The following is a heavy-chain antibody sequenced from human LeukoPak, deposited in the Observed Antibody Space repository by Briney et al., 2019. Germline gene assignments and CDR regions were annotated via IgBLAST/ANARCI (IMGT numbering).Heavy chain of an antibody. V-gene: IGHV3-23*01. Sequence: PGGSLRLSCAASEFTFNNYAMSWVRQAPGKGLEWVSSLSANGANTYSADSVKGRFIISRDNSKNTLYLQVNSLRPEDTAVYYCARRSMTGTCYFDYWGQGTLVTVSS. CDR3: ARRSMTGTCYFDY. D-gene: IGHD1-1*01. CDR1: EFTFNNYA. CDR2: LSANGANT. J-gene: IGHJ4*02.